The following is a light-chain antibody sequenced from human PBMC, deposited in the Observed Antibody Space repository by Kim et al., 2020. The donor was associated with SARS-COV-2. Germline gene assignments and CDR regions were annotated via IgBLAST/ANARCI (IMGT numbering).Light chain of an antibody. Sequence: PGKIATLPCRASQSIDTSLAWYQQRPGPAPRLLVYDPCIRATGVPDRFSGSGSGTDFTLTISSLEPEDFSTYYCQQRDSWPPAVSFGGGTKVDIK. CDR1: QSIDTS. CDR2: DPC. J-gene: IGKJ4*01. CDR3: QQRDSWPPAVS. V-gene: IGKV3-11*01.